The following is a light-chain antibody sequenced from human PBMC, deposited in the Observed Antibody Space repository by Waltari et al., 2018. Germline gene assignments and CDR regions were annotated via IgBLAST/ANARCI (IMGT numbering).Light chain of an antibody. V-gene: IGLV6-57*03. CDR3: QSYDNTNRWVI. J-gene: IGLJ2*01. CDR1: SGSIASNY. Sequence: NFILTQSHSVSESPGKTVTISCTRSSGSIASNYVHWYQHRPGSAPITVIYEDVRRPSGVPDRFSGSVDSSSNSASTTISGLKTEDEADYYCQSYDNTNRWVIFGGGTKLTVL. CDR2: EDV.